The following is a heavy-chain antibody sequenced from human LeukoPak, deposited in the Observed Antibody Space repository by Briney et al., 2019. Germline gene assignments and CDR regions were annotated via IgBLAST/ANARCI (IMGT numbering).Heavy chain of an antibody. CDR3: ARDLSGVTGYTYGRGIDY. V-gene: IGHV3-7*01. J-gene: IGHJ4*02. Sequence: GGSLRLSCAVSGFTFSSYWMSWVRQAPGKGLEWVANIKKDGSDKYYVDSVKGRFTISRDNAKTSLYLQMNSLRGEDTAVYYCARDLSGVTGYTYGRGIDYWGQGTLVTVSS. CDR1: GFTFSSYW. D-gene: IGHD5-18*01. CDR2: IKKDGSDK.